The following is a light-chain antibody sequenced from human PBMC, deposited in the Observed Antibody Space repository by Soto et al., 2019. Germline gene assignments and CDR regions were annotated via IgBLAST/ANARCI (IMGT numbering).Light chain of an antibody. CDR3: QQSYSQRT. CDR1: QSISSY. J-gene: IGKJ1*01. Sequence: DIQMTQSQSSLSASVGDRVTITCRASQSISSYLNWYQQKPGKAPKLLIYAASSLQSGVPSRFSGSGSGTDFTLTISSLQPEDFATYYCQQSYSQRTFGQGTKV. V-gene: IGKV1-39*01. CDR2: AAS.